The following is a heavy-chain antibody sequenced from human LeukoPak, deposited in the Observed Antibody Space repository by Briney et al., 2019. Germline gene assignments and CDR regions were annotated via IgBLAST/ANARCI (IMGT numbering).Heavy chain of an antibody. CDR2: ISFSGETI. V-gene: IGHV3-23*01. Sequence: GGSLRLSCAASGFAFRSYAMSWVRRDARKGLEGVSVISFSGETIYYADSVRGRFTVSRDNSKNTVYLQMNSLRAEETAIYYCVKPPDTVIDPRYYYYYLDVWGTGTTVTVSS. CDR1: GFAFRSYA. D-gene: IGHD2-21*01. J-gene: IGHJ6*03. CDR3: VKPPDTVIDPRYYYYYLDV.